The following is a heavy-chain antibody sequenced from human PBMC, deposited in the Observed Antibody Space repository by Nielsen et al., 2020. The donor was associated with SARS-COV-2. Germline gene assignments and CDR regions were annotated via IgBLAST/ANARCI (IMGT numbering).Heavy chain of an antibody. Sequence: ASVKVSCKASGYTFTSYYMHWVRQAPGQGLEWMGIINPSGGSTSYAQKFQGRVTMTRDTSISTAYMELSRLRSDDTAVYYCAREDLVATIFNYYYGMDVWGQGTTVTVSS. D-gene: IGHD5-12*01. CDR3: AREDLVATIFNYYYGMDV. J-gene: IGHJ6*02. CDR1: GYTFTSYY. CDR2: INPSGGST. V-gene: IGHV1-46*01.